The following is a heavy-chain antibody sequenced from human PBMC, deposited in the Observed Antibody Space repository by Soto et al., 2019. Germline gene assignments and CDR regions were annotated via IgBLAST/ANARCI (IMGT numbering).Heavy chain of an antibody. CDR2: ISGSGGSK. J-gene: IGHJ3*02. V-gene: IGHV3-23*01. CDR3: AKEGIAAAGPERHDAFDI. Sequence: GGSLRLSCAASGFTFSSYAMSWVRQAPGKGLEWVSAISGSGGSKYYADSVKGRFTISRDNSKNTLYLQMNSLRAEDTAVYYCAKEGIAAAGPERHDAFDIWGQGTMVTVSS. CDR1: GFTFSSYA. D-gene: IGHD6-13*01.